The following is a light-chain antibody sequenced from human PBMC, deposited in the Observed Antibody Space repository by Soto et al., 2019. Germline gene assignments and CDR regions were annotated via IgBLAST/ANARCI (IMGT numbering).Light chain of an antibody. CDR2: DVI. Sequence: QSVLTQPPSASGSPGQSVTISCTGTSSDVGGYNYVSWYQQHPGKAPKLMIYDVINRPSGVPNRFSGSKSGNTASLTISGLQAEDEADYYCNSCTSANTYVFGTGTKV. J-gene: IGLJ1*01. CDR1: SSDVGGYNY. V-gene: IGLV2-14*01. CDR3: NSCTSANTYV.